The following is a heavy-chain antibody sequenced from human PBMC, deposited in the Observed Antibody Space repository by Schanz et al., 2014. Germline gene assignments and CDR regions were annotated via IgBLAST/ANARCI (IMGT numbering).Heavy chain of an antibody. J-gene: IGHJ4*02. D-gene: IGHD3-16*01. Sequence: EVQLVESGGGLVKPGGSLRLSCTASGFTFSSYAMSWVRQAPGKGLEWISAISDSGVSTHYADSVKGRFTISRDNSKNSLDLQMNSLKTEDTAVYYCVRLDVHDYWGQGTLVAVSA. V-gene: IGHV3-23*04. CDR1: GFTFSSYA. CDR3: VRLDVHDY. CDR2: ISDSGVST.